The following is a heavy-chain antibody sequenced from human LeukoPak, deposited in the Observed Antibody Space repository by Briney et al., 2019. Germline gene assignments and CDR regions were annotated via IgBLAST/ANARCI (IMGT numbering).Heavy chain of an antibody. CDR1: GASISRYY. CDR2: TQSSGAT. V-gene: IGHV4-59*01. J-gene: IGHJ4*02. D-gene: IGHD2-2*01. Sequence: SETLSLTCTVSGASISRYYWSWIRQSPGMGLELVGYTQSSGATNYNPSLKSRVTLSIDTSKSQFSLKLNSVTAADTAIYFCAGGGYCSRSNCFAPLFDYWGQGKVVTVSS. CDR3: AGGGYCSRSNCFAPLFDY.